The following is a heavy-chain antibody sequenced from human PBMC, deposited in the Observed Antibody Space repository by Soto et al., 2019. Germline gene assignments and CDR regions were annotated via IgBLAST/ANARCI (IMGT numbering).Heavy chain of an antibody. CDR3: VRDLVTTIGDFDY. D-gene: IGHD5-12*01. Sequence: ASVKFSCKPSGYTFTGYYIHWVRQAPGQGLEWMGWINPNSGATNYAQKFQGRVTMTSDTSMSTAYVELARLRSDDTAVYYCVRDLVTTIGDFDYWGQGTLVTVSS. V-gene: IGHV1-2*02. CDR2: INPNSGAT. CDR1: GYTFTGYY. J-gene: IGHJ4*02.